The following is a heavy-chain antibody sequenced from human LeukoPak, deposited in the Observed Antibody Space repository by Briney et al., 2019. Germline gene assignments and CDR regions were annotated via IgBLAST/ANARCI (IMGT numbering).Heavy chain of an antibody. CDR1: GFTFSSYA. CDR2: ISYDGSNK. Sequence: PGRSLRLSCAAPGFTFSSYAMHWVRQAPGKGLEWVAVISYDGSNKYYADSVKGRFTISRDNSKNTLYLQMNSLRAEDTAVYYCARGSAAGTFDYWGQGTLVTVSS. V-gene: IGHV3-30*04. CDR3: ARGSAAGTFDY. D-gene: IGHD6-13*01. J-gene: IGHJ4*02.